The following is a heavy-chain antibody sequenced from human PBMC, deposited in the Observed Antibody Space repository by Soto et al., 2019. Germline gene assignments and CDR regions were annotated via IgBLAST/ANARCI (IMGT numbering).Heavy chain of an antibody. J-gene: IGHJ4*02. CDR1: GGSVSSGSYY. CDR3: ARDRGGSGSYYARFDY. Sequence: SETLSLTCTVSGGSVSSGSYYWSWIRQPPGKGLEWIGYIYYSGSTNYNPSLKSRVTISIDTSKNQFSLKLSSVTAADTAVYYCARDRGGSGSYYARFDYCGEGTLVTVTA. D-gene: IGHD3-10*01. CDR2: IYYSGST. V-gene: IGHV4-61*01.